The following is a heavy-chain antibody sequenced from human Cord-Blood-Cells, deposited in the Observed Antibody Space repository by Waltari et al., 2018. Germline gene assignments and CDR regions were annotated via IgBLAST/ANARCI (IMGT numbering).Heavy chain of an antibody. CDR3: AGGIKQQLVKGWFDP. D-gene: IGHD6-13*01. V-gene: IGHV4-34*01. CDR2: IKHSGST. J-gene: IGHJ5*02. Sequence: QVQLQQGGAGLLKPSETLSLTCAVYGGSFSGYYWSWIRQPPGKGLEWIGEIKHSGSTKYDPSPKSRVTISVDTSKNQFSLKLSSVTAADTAVYYCAGGIKQQLVKGWFDPWGQGTLVTVSS. CDR1: GGSFSGYY.